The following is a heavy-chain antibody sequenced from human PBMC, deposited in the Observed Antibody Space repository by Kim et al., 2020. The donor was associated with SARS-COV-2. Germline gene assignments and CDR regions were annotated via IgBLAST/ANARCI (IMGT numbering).Heavy chain of an antibody. J-gene: IGHJ5*02. D-gene: IGHD4-17*01. CDR2: IYYSGST. CDR1: GGSISSGGYY. V-gene: IGHV4-31*03. CDR3: ASCDYGDSNWFDP. Sequence: SETLSLTCTVSGGSISSGGYYWSWIRQHPGKGLEWIGYIYYSGSTYYNPSLKSRVTISVDTSKNQFSLKLSSVTAADTAVYYCASCDYGDSNWFDPWGQGTLVTVSS.